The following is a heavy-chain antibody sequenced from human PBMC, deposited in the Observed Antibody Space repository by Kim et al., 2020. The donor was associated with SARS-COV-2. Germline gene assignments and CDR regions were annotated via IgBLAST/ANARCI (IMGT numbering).Heavy chain of an antibody. Sequence: SETLSLTCTVSGGSVSSGSYYWSWIRQPPGKGLEWIGYIYYSGSTNYNPSLKSRVTISVDTSKNQFSLKLSSVTAADTAVYYCAREHIAAYDYWGQGTLV. CDR1: GGSVSSGSYY. D-gene: IGHD6-13*01. J-gene: IGHJ4*02. CDR2: IYYSGST. CDR3: AREHIAAYDY. V-gene: IGHV4-61*01.